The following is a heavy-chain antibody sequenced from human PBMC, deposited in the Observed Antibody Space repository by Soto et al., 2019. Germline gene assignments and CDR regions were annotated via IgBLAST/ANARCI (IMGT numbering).Heavy chain of an antibody. CDR2: IIPIFGTA. CDR1: GCTFSSYA. J-gene: IGHJ5*02. D-gene: IGHD5-18*01. CDR3: AREWYSYGHVGNWFDP. Sequence: QVQLVQSGAEVKKPGSSVKVSCKASGCTFSSYAISWVRQAPGQGLEWMGGIIPIFGTANYAQKFQGRVTITADESTSTAYMELSSLRSEDTAVYYCAREWYSYGHVGNWFDPWGQGTLVTVSA. V-gene: IGHV1-69*01.